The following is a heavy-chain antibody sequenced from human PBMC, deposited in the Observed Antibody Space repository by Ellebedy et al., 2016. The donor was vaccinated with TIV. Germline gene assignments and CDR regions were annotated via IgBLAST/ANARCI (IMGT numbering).Heavy chain of an antibody. D-gene: IGHD4-17*01. CDR2: IRQDGSK. J-gene: IGHJ3*02. V-gene: IGHV3-7*01. Sequence: GESLKISCVASGFSFRSYWMSWVRQAPGKGLEWVANIRQDGSKNYVDSVKGGFTMSRDNAKNSLSLQMNSLTVEDTAVYYCATDGSYGDYLSPAHAFEIWGQGTVVAVSS. CDR3: ATDGSYGDYLSPAHAFEI. CDR1: GFSFRSYW.